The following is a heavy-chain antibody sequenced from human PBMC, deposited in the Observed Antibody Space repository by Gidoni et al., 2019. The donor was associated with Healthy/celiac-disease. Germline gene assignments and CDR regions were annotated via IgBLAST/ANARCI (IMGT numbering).Heavy chain of an antibody. CDR3: AREGKQWLATGGYFDY. V-gene: IGHV3-33*01. CDR2: RWYDGSNE. Sequence: QVQLVESGGGVVQPGRSLRLSCAASGFTFSRYGMHWVRQAPGKGLEWVAVRWYDGSNEYYADSVKGRFTISRDNSKNTLYLQMNSLRAEDTAVYYCAREGKQWLATGGYFDYWGQGTLVTVSS. J-gene: IGHJ4*02. CDR1: GFTFSRYG. D-gene: IGHD6-19*01.